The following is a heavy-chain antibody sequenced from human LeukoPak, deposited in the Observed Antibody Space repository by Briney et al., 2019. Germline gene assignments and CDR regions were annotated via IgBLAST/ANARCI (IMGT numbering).Heavy chain of an antibody. D-gene: IGHD3-10*01. CDR3: AKDQGYYASGSYFDQ. J-gene: IGHJ4*02. V-gene: IGHV3-23*01. CDR2: ISGSGGST. CDR1: GFTFSSYA. Sequence: PGGSLRLSCAASGFTFSSYAMSWVRQAPGKGLEWVSAISGSGGSTYYADSVKGRFTISRDNSKNTVHLQMNSLRAEDTAVYYCAKDQGYYASGSYFDQWGQGTLVAVSS.